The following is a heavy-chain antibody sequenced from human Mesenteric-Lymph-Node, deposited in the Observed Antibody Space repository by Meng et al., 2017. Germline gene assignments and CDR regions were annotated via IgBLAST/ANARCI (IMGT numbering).Heavy chain of an antibody. CDR1: GGSISSSSYY. J-gene: IGHJ4*02. CDR3: ARHRIAVAGLDY. D-gene: IGHD6-19*01. Sequence: SETLSLTCTVSGGSISSSSYYWGWIRQPPGKGLEWIGSIYYSGSTYYNPSLKSRVTISVDTSKNQFSLKLSSVTAADTAVYYCARHRIAVAGLDYWGQGTLVTVSS. V-gene: IGHV4-39*07. CDR2: IYYSGST.